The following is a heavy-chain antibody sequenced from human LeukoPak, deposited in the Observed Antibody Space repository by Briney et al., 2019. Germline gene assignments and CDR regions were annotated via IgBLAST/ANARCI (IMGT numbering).Heavy chain of an antibody. J-gene: IGHJ4*02. CDR2: INPNTGGT. Sequence: ASVKVSCKASGHTFTGYYMHWVRQAPGQGPEWMGWINPNTGGTNYAQKFQGRVTMTRETSISTAYMDLSNLRSDDTAVYYCASGYSFVPKFDFWGQGTLVTVSS. CDR3: ASGYSFVPKFDF. CDR1: GHTFTGYY. D-gene: IGHD5-12*01. V-gene: IGHV1-2*02.